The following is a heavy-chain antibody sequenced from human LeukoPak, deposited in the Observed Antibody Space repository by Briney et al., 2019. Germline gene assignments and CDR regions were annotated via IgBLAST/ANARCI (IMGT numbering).Heavy chain of an antibody. J-gene: IGHJ1*01. CDR3: ATQGGCGGDCYSSGYFQH. V-gene: IGHV1-69*13. CDR1: GGTFSSYA. D-gene: IGHD2-21*02. CDR2: IIPIFGTA. Sequence: ASVKVSCKASGGTFSSYAISWVRQAPGQGLEWMGGIIPIFGTANYAQKFQGRVTITADESTSTAYMELSSLRSEDTAVYYCATQGGCGGDCYSSGYFQHWGQGTLVTVSS.